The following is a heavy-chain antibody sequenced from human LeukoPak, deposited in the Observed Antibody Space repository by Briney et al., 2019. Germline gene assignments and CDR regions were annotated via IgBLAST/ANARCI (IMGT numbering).Heavy chain of an antibody. V-gene: IGHV4-34*01. D-gene: IGHD3-16*02. CDR2: INHSGST. Sequence: KPSETLSLTCAVYGGSFSGYYWSWIRQPPGKGLEWIGEINHSGSTNYNPSLKSRVTISVDTSKNQFSLKLSPVTAADTAVYYCARDALYDYVWGSYPTLDYWGQGTLVTVSS. CDR3: ARDALYDYVWGSYPTLDY. CDR1: GGSFSGYY. J-gene: IGHJ4*02.